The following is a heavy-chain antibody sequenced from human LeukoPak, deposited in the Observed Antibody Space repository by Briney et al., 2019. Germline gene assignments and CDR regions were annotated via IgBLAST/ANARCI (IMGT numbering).Heavy chain of an antibody. J-gene: IGHJ4*02. CDR3: AGDRYSSSWYDY. Sequence: PGGSLRLSCAASGFTFSSYAMHWVRQAPGKGLEYVSAISSNGGSTYYANSVKGRFTISRDNSKNTLYLQMGSLRAEDMAVYYCAGDRYSSSWYDYWGQGTLVTVSS. V-gene: IGHV3-64*01. CDR2: ISSNGGST. CDR1: GFTFSSYA. D-gene: IGHD6-13*01.